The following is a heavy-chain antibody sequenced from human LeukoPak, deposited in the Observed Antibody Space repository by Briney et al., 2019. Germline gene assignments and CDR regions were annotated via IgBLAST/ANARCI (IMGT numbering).Heavy chain of an antibody. Sequence: GGSLRLSCAASGFTFSSYWMSWVRQAPGKGLEWVANIKQDGSEKYYVDSVKGRFTISRDNAKNSLYLQMNSLRAEDTAVYYCARVGVRGVIITLNGMDVWGQGTTVTVSS. D-gene: IGHD3-10*01. CDR1: GFTFSSYW. CDR2: IKQDGSEK. CDR3: ARVGVRGVIITLNGMDV. V-gene: IGHV3-7*01. J-gene: IGHJ6*02.